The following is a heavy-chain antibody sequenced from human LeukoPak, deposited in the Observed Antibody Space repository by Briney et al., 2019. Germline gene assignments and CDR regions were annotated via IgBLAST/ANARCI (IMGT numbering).Heavy chain of an antibody. V-gene: IGHV3-73*01. Sequence: GGSLRLSCAASGFTFSGSAMHWVRQASGKGLEWVGRIRSKANNYATSYGASVSGRFTLSGDDSKNTAYLQMNSLKTEDTAVYYCTRSSSWSFDYWGQGILVTVSS. CDR3: TRSSSWSFDY. CDR2: IRSKANNYAT. J-gene: IGHJ4*02. D-gene: IGHD6-13*01. CDR1: GFTFSGSA.